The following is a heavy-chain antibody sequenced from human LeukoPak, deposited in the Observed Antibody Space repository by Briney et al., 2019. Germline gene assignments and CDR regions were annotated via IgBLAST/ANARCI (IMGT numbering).Heavy chain of an antibody. J-gene: IGHJ6*02. CDR3: AADQTVNYYYYGMDV. Sequence: VKVSCKASGFTFTSSAVQWVRQARGQRLERIGWIVVGSGNTNYAQKFQERVTITRDMSTSTAYMELSSQRSEDTAVYYCAADQTVNYYYYGMDVWGQGTTVTVSS. CDR2: IVVGSGNT. V-gene: IGHV1-58*01. CDR1: GFTFTSSA.